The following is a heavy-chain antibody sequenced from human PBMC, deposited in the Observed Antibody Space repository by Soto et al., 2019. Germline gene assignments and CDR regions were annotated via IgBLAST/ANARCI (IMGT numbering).Heavy chain of an antibody. CDR1: SGSITSANW. V-gene: IGHV4-4*02. Sequence: QVPLQESGPRLVRPSGTLSLTCTVSSGSITSANWWSWVRQPPGRGLEWIGEIYHSGSTNYNLSRKSRVTLSVDKSKNPFSLSLSSVTAADTAMYYCARRGGGVVLAATTPFDYWGQGTLVTVSS. J-gene: IGHJ4*02. CDR3: ARRGGGVVLAATTPFDY. CDR2: IYHSGST. D-gene: IGHD2-15*01.